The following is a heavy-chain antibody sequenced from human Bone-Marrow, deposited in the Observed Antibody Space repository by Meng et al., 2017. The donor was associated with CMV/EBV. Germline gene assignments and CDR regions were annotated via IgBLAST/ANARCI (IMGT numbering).Heavy chain of an antibody. CDR3: ATGGNRYSAYDWGSGYFYYYGVDV. CDR2: INPNSGGT. CDR1: GYTFTGYY. Sequence: ASVKVSCKASGYTFTGYYMHWVRQAPGQGLEWMGWINPNSGGTNYAQKFQGRVTMTRDTSISTAYMELSRLRSDDTAVYYCATGGNRYSAYDWGSGYFYYYGVDVWGPGTTVTVSS. J-gene: IGHJ6*02. V-gene: IGHV1-2*02. D-gene: IGHD5-12*01.